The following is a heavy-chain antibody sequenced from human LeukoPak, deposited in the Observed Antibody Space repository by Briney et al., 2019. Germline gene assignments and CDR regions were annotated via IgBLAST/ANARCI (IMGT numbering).Heavy chain of an antibody. Sequence: SGPTLVNPTQSLTLTCTFSGFSLSTSGMCVSWIRQPPGKALERLPLIDWDDDKYYSTSLKTRLTISKDTSKNQVVLTMTNMDPVDTATYYCARLSDRGYCSGGSCGTDAFDIWGQGTMVTVSS. J-gene: IGHJ3*02. D-gene: IGHD2-15*01. V-gene: IGHV2-70*01. CDR2: IDWDDDK. CDR1: GFSLSTSGMC. CDR3: ARLSDRGYCSGGSCGTDAFDI.